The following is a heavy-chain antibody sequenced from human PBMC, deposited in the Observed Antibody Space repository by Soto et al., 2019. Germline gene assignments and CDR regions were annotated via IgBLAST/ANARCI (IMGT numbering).Heavy chain of an antibody. V-gene: IGHV3-53*01. Sequence: SLSLSGAGSGCTVSSSQMTWVRQAPGKALEWVSLIFIGGTTQYAVSVKGRFTISRDYSRNTVFLQMNSLRAEDTAVYYCARLGPYDSGTYSFRHNRLDPWGQGTLFTVPQ. CDR1: GCTVSSSQ. CDR3: ARLGPYDSGTYSFRHNRLDP. D-gene: IGHD3-10*01. J-gene: IGHJ5*02. CDR2: IFIGGTT.